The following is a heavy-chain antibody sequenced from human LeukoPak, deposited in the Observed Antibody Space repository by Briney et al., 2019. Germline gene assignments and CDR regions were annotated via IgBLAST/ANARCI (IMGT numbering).Heavy chain of an antibody. CDR2: ITGSSNRI. V-gene: IGHV3-48*02. CDR3: ARSVEGAFDF. CDR1: GFTFSSYS. J-gene: IGHJ4*02. Sequence: GGSLRLSCAASGFTFSSYSMNWVRQAPGKGLEWVSYITGSSNRIHYADSVRGRFTISRDNAMNSLHLQMNSLRDEDTAMYYCARSVEGAFDFWGQGTLVTVSS. D-gene: IGHD6-19*01.